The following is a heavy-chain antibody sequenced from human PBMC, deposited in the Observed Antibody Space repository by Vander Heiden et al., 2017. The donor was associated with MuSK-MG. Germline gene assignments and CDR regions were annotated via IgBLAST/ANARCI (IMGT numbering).Heavy chain of an antibody. V-gene: IGHV3-30*02. CDR2: IWHDGSNE. CDR3: ANSGHGNYHPHYYYYMDV. Sequence: QVQLVESGGGVVQPGGSLRLSCSAAGFSFSTYGMHWGRQAPGKGLGWVAFIWHDGSNEEYADSVKGRFTIFRDNSKNTLYLQMNTLRPEDTAVYFCANSGHGNYHPHYYYYMDVWGKGTTVTVSS. CDR1: GFSFSTYG. J-gene: IGHJ6*03. D-gene: IGHD3-22*01.